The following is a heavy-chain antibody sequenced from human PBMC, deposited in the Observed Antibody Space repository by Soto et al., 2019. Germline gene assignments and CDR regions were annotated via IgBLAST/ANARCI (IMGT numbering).Heavy chain of an antibody. Sequence: PGGSLRLSCAASGFTFSSYAMHWVRQAPGKGLEWVAVISYDGSNKYYADSVKGRFTISRDNSKNTLYLQMNSLRAEDTAVYYCARGYLAYCGGDCYVFDYWGQGTLVTVSS. D-gene: IGHD2-21*02. CDR3: ARGYLAYCGGDCYVFDY. CDR2: ISYDGSNK. CDR1: GFTFSSYA. J-gene: IGHJ4*02. V-gene: IGHV3-30-3*01.